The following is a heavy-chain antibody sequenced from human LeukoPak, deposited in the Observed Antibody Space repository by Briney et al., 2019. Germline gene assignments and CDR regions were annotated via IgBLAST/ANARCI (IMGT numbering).Heavy chain of an antibody. V-gene: IGHV1-2*02. Sequence: GASVKVSCKASGYTFTGYYMHWVRQAPGQGLEWMGWINPNSGGTNYAQKFQGRVTMTRDTSISTAYMELSRLRSDDTAVYYCARDLYSSSWYPRYYYYYYMDVWGKGTTVTISS. J-gene: IGHJ6*03. CDR1: GYTFTGYY. CDR2: INPNSGGT. D-gene: IGHD6-13*01. CDR3: ARDLYSSSWYPRYYYYYYMDV.